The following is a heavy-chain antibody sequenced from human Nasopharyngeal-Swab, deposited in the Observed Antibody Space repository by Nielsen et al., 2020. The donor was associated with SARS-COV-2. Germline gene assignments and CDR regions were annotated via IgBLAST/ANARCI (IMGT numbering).Heavy chain of an antibody. D-gene: IGHD2-2*01. CDR2: ISWNSGSI. Sequence: GGSLRLSCAASGFTFDDYAMHWVRQAPGKGLEWVSGISWNSGSIGYADSVKGRFTISRDNAKNSLYLQMNSLRAEDTALYYCAKTQNPYCSSTSCYSGGMDVWGQGTTVTVSS. CDR1: GFTFDDYA. V-gene: IGHV3-9*01. CDR3: AKTQNPYCSSTSCYSGGMDV. J-gene: IGHJ6*02.